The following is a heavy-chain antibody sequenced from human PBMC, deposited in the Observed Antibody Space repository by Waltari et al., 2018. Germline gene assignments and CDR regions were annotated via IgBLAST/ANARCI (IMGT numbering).Heavy chain of an antibody. CDR2: IYYSGST. Sequence: QVQLQESGPGLVKPSETLSLTCTVSGGSISSYYWSWIRQPPGKGLEWIGYIYYSGSTNYNPALKIRVTISVDTSKNQFSLKLSSVTAADTAVYYCARIELGTWYYFDYWGQGTLVTVSS. J-gene: IGHJ4*02. CDR3: ARIELGTWYYFDY. V-gene: IGHV4-59*01. D-gene: IGHD7-27*01. CDR1: GGSISSYY.